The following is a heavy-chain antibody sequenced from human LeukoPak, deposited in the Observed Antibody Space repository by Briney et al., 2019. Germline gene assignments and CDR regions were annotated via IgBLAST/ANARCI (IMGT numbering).Heavy chain of an antibody. CDR2: ISAGGDNA. Sequence: GGSLRLSCAASGFIFSTYAMNWVRQAPGGGLEWVSGISAGGDNAHYADSVKGRFTISRDNSKNTPYLQINSLSAHDPAVYYCAKDTRAGGWGQGTLVTVSS. CDR1: GFIFSTYA. V-gene: IGHV3-23*01. J-gene: IGHJ4*02. CDR3: AKDTRAGG. D-gene: IGHD1-26*01.